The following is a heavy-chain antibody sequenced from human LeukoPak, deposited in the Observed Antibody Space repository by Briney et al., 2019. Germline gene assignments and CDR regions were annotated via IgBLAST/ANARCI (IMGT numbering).Heavy chain of an antibody. D-gene: IGHD6-19*01. V-gene: IGHV3-23*01. CDR3: ARGNSSGWYWIGY. CDR2: ISGSGGST. CDR1: GFTFSSYG. Sequence: GGSLRLSCAASGFTFSSYGMSWVRQAPGKGLEWVSAISGSGGSTYYADSVKGRFTISRDNSKNTLYLQMNSLRAEDTALYYCARGNSSGWYWIGYWGQGTLVTVSS. J-gene: IGHJ4*02.